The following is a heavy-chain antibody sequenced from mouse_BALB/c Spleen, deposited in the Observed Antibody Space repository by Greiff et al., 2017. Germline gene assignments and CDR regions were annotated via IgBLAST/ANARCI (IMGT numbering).Heavy chain of an antibody. J-gene: IGHJ1*01. CDR3: AREDGNYWYFDV. D-gene: IGHD2-1*01. Sequence: EVQRVESGPGLVKPSQSLSLTCSVTGYSITSGYYWNWIRQFPGNKLEWMGYISYDGSNNYNPSLKNRISITRDTSKNQFFLQLNSVTTEDTATYYCAREDGNYWYFDVWGAGTTVTVSS. CDR1: GYSITSGYY. CDR2: ISYDGSN. V-gene: IGHV3-6*01.